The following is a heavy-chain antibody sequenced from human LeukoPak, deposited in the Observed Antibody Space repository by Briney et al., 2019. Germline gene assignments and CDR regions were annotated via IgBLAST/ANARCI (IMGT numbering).Heavy chain of an antibody. Sequence: ASVKVSCKASGYTFTSYYMHWVRQAPGQGLEWMGIINPSGGSTSYAQKFQGRVTMTRDMSTSTVYMELSSLRSEDTAVYYCARESHDILTGNEDKYDYWGQGTLVTVSS. CDR1: GYTFTSYY. CDR3: ARESHDILTGNEDKYDY. V-gene: IGHV1-46*01. D-gene: IGHD3-9*01. J-gene: IGHJ4*02. CDR2: INPSGGST.